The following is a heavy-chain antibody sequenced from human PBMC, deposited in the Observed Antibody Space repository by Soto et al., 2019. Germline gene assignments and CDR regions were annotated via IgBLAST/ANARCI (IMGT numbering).Heavy chain of an antibody. D-gene: IGHD6-13*01. CDR3: ARGTAAARRGHWFDP. V-gene: IGHV4-31*03. CDR1: GGSLRDYGHF. Sequence: SETLSLTCTVSGGSLRDYGHFWTWIRQRPGSGLEWIGYTSYTGVTYYSPSLQSRISISVDTSKNQFSLTLNSVTAADTAVYYCARGTAAARRGHWFDPWGQGTLVTVSS. CDR2: TSYTGVT. J-gene: IGHJ5*02.